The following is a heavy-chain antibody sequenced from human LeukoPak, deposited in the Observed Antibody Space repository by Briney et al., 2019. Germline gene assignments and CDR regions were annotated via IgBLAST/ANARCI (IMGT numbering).Heavy chain of an antibody. D-gene: IGHD4-17*01. CDR1: GYTFTSYY. V-gene: IGHV1-46*01. CDR2: INPSGGST. J-gene: IGHJ3*02. Sequence: ASVKVSCKASGYTFTSYYMHWVRQAPGQGLEWMGIINPSGGSTSYAQKFQGRVTMTRDMSTSTAYMELSSLRSEDTAVYYCARDGPDYGDCVSAFDIWGQGTMVTVSS. CDR3: ARDGPDYGDCVSAFDI.